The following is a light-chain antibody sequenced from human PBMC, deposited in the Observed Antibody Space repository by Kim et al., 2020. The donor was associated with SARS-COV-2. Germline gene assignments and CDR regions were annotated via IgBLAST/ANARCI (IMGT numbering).Light chain of an antibody. V-gene: IGLV3-19*01. CDR3: NSRDSSANRWV. J-gene: IGLJ3*02. CDR2: GKN. CDR1: SLRNNF. Sequence: LGQTVRVTCQGDSLRNNFASWYQQKPGQAPVLVIYGKNNRPSGIPDRFSGSTSGNTASLTITGAQAEDEADYYCNSRDSSANRWVFGGGTKVTVL.